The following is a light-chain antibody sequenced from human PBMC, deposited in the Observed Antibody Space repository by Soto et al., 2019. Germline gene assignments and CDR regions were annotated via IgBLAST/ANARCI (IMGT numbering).Light chain of an antibody. J-gene: IGKJ4*01. Sequence: IQLTQSPSSLSASVGDSVTITCRASQSISSYLNWYQQKPGKAPKLLIYAASSLQSGVPSRSSGSGSGTDFTLTISSLQPEDFATYYCQQSYSTPLTFGGGTKVDIK. CDR1: QSISSY. V-gene: IGKV1-39*01. CDR2: AAS. CDR3: QQSYSTPLT.